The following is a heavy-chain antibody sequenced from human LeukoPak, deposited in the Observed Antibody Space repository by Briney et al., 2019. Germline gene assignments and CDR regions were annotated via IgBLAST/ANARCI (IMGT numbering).Heavy chain of an antibody. CDR3: ARGLGGAPGPAKNIVVVPAATCLDY. CDR2: ISAYNGNT. Sequence: ASVKVSCKGSGYTFTSYGISWVRQAPGQGLEWMGWISAYNGNTNYAQKLPGRVTMTTDTSTSTAYMELRSLRSDDTAVYYCARGLGGAPGPAKNIVVVPAATCLDYWGQGTLVTVSS. CDR1: GYTFTSYG. J-gene: IGHJ4*02. V-gene: IGHV1-18*01. D-gene: IGHD2-2*01.